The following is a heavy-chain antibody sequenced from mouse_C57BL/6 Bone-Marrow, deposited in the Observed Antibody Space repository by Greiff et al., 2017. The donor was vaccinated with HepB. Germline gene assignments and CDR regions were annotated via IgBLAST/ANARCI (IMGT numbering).Heavy chain of an antibody. CDR3: AKRDGYYVWFAY. J-gene: IGHJ3*01. V-gene: IGHV5-4*03. Sequence: DVMLVESGGGLVKPGGSLKLSCAASGFTFSSYAMSWVRQTPEKRLEWVATISDGGSYTYYPDNVKGRFTISRDNAKNNLYLQMSHLKSEDTAMYYCAKRDGYYVWFAYWGQGTLVTVAA. D-gene: IGHD2-3*01. CDR2: ISDGGSYT. CDR1: GFTFSSYA.